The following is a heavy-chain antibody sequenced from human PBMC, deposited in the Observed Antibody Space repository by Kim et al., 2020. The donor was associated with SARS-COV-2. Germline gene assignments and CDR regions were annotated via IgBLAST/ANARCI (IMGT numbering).Heavy chain of an antibody. Sequence: SETLSLTCTVPGGSISSYYWSWIRQPPGKGLEWIGYIYYGGSTNSNPSLKGRVTRSVDTSKNQFSLKLRSVTAADTAAYYSARGECSGGSGYSGPFDYLGQGTLVTGCS. D-gene: IGHD2-15*01. CDR2: IYYGGST. V-gene: IGHV4-59*13. CDR3: ARGECSGGSGYSGPFDY. CDR1: GGSISSYY. J-gene: IGHJ4*02.